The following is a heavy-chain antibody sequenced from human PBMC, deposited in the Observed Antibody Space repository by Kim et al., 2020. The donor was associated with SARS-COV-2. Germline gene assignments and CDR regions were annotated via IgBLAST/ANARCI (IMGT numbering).Heavy chain of an antibody. V-gene: IGHV3-7*03. CDR2: INPDGSEK. CDR3: AAWSGNANY. J-gene: IGHJ4*02. Sequence: GGSLRLSCAASGFTFRTSWMNWVRQAPGKGLEWVANINPDGSEKRYVDSVKGRVXFSRXXXKNSLYLQVNSLRAEDTAIXXXAAWSGNANYWGQGTLVTVXS. D-gene: IGHD3-3*01. CDR1: GFTFRTSW.